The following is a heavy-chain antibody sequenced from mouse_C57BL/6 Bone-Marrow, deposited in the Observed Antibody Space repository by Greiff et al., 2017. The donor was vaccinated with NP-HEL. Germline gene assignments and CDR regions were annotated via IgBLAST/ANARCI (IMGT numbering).Heavy chain of an antibody. D-gene: IGHD2-4*01. CDR2: IYPRSGNT. V-gene: IGHV1-81*01. J-gene: IGHJ2*01. CDR1: GYTFTSYG. Sequence: QVQLQQSGAELARPGASVKLSCKASGYTFTSYGISWVKQRTGQGLEWIGEIYPRSGNTYYNEKFKGKATLTADKSSSTAYMELRSLTSEDSAVYFCARSDYDYDEGGYWGQGTTLTVSS. CDR3: ARSDYDYDEGGY.